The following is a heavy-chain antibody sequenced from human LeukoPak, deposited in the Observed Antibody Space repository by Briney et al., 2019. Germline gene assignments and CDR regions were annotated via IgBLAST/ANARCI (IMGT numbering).Heavy chain of an antibody. CDR3: AKRYESSIAARPSFDYYYYMDV. CDR2: IYYSGST. V-gene: IGHV4-59*11. CDR1: GGSISNHY. D-gene: IGHD6-6*01. Sequence: SETLSLTCTASGGSISNHYWSWIRQPPGKGLEWIGYIYYSGSTNYNPSLKSRVSISVDTCKVQFSLKLSSVTAGDTAVYYCAKRYESSIAARPSFDYYYYMDVWVKGTTVTVSS. J-gene: IGHJ6*03.